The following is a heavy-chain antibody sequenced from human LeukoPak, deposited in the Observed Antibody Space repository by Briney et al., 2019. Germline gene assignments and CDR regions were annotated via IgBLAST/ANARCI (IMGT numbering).Heavy chain of an antibody. CDR3: ARGEYYYDGGY. Sequence: GGSLRLSCAASGFTVSCYWMSWVRQAPGKGLEWVANIKEDGSEKYYVDSVKGRFTISRDNAKNSLFLQMNSLRAEDTAVYYCARGEYYYDGGYWGQGTLVTVSS. D-gene: IGHD3-22*01. J-gene: IGHJ4*02. CDR1: GFTVSCYW. CDR2: IKEDGSEK. V-gene: IGHV3-7*04.